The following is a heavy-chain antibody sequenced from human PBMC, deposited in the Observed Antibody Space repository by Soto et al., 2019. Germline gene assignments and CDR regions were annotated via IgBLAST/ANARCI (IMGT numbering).Heavy chain of an antibody. J-gene: IGHJ6*02. CDR3: ARGGYYDSSGSRNYHYYGMDV. V-gene: IGHV1-18*01. CDR1: GYTFSSYG. CDR2: ISPYDDDT. D-gene: IGHD3-22*01. Sequence: QAQLVQSGPEVKKPGASVKVSCKASGYTFSSYGISWVRQAPGQGLEWLGWISPYDDDTKYAQNLQGRVRMTTDTSTRTVYMDLRSLRSDDPAIYYCARGGYYDSSGSRNYHYYGMDVWGQGTTVTVSS.